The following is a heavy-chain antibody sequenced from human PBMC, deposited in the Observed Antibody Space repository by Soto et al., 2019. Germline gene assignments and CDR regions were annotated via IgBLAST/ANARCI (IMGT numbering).Heavy chain of an antibody. CDR3: ARDRGNSPDFFDY. J-gene: IGHJ4*02. Sequence: PSETLSLTCTVSGVCIDSDDYSWTWIRQPPGKGLEWIGCIYSMGRTSYNPSLGRRLTISIDTSKNQFSLHLNSVSATATAVYFCARDRGNSPDFFDYWGQGTLVTVSS. D-gene: IGHD1-1*01. V-gene: IGHV4-30-4*01. CDR1: GVCIDSDDYS. CDR2: IYSMGRT.